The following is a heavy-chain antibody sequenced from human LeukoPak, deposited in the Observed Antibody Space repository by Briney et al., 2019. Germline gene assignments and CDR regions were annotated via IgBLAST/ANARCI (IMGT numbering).Heavy chain of an antibody. D-gene: IGHD3-10*01. CDR1: GGSVSSVSHY. CDR2: IYYNGNT. V-gene: IGHV4-61*01. CDR3: ARRSTYGFFDS. Sequence: SETLSLTCTVSGGSVSSVSHYWSWIRQPPGKELEWIGYIYYNGNTNYNPSLKSRDTISVDTSKNQFSLKLNSVTAADTAVYYCARRSTYGFFDSWGQGTLVTVSS. J-gene: IGHJ4*02.